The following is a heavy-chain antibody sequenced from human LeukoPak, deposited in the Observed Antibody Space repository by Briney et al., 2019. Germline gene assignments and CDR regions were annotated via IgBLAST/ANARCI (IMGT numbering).Heavy chain of an antibody. Sequence: ASVKVSCKASGYTFTGYYMHWVRQAPGQGLEWMGWINPNSGGTNYAQKFQGRVTMTRDTSISTAYMELSWLRSDDTAVYYCARETTVTTIFDYWGQGTLVTVSS. CDR3: ARETTVTTIFDY. J-gene: IGHJ4*02. CDR2: INPNSGGT. V-gene: IGHV1-2*02. CDR1: GYTFTGYY. D-gene: IGHD4-17*01.